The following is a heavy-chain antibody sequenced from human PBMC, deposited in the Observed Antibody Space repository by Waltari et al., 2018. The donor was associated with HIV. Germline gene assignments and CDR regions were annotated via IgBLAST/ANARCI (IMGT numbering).Heavy chain of an antibody. Sequence: EVQLSGSGGALARPGGSLSPSFAASGFFSKSARTWGRQAQGKGLGWVATISGDAEDSYYAASVQGRFIISRDNSRNIVSLQMKILRAEDTAIYYCAQDADSAGYSFFGFWGQGTLVVVSS. CDR1: GFFSKSA. CDR2: ISGDAEDS. CDR3: AQDADSAGYSFFGF. V-gene: IGHV3-23*01. D-gene: IGHD3-22*01. J-gene: IGHJ4*02.